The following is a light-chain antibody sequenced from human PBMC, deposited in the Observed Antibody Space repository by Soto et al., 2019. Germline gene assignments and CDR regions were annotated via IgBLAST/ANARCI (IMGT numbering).Light chain of an antibody. CDR1: SSDVGGYNY. Sequence: QSVLTQPASVSGSPGQSITISCTGTSSDVGGYNYVCWYQHHPGKAPKLIISEVSNRPSGVSNRFSGSKSGNTASLTISGLQSEDEADYYCISYTSDDVRYVFGTGTKVTVL. V-gene: IGLV2-14*01. CDR3: ISYTSDDVRYV. J-gene: IGLJ1*01. CDR2: EVS.